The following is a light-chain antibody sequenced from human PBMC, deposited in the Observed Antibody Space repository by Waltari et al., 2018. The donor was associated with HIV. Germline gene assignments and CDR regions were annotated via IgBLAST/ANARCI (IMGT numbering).Light chain of an antibody. Sequence: EIVMTQSPATLSVSPGERATLSCRASQSVTSNLAWYQQKPGQVPRLLIYAASPRATGIPARFRGSGSWTEFTLTISSLQSEDFAVYYGQQYNHWPPCSFTFGPGTKVEIK. V-gene: IGKV3-15*01. CDR1: QSVTSN. J-gene: IGKJ3*01. CDR3: QQYNHWPPCSFT. CDR2: AAS.